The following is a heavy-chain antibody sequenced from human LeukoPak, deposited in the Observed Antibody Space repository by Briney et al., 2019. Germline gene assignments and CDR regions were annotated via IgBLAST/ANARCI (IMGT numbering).Heavy chain of an antibody. CDR1: GFAFSGYG. Sequence: GGPLRLSCAAPGFAFSGYGMLWVPQAPGKALEWVAVIWYDGSNKYYADSVKGRFPISRDNPKNTLSLHMNSLRAEDTAVYYCARGLWSRYSSSRGAAYYGMDVWGQGTTVSVSS. D-gene: IGHD6-13*01. V-gene: IGHV3-33*01. J-gene: IGHJ6*02. CDR3: ARGLWSRYSSSRGAAYYGMDV. CDR2: IWYDGSNK.